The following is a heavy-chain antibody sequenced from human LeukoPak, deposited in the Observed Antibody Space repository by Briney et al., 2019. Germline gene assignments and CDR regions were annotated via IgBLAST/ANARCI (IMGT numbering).Heavy chain of an antibody. CDR2: INSDGSTT. Sequence: PGGSLRLSCAASGFTFSGYWMQWVRQAPGKGLVWVSRINSDGSTTTYADSVKGRFTISRDNSKNTLYLQMNSLRAEDTAVYYCAKDPGIRDYYDSSGYYDWGQGTLVTVSS. CDR3: AKDPGIRDYYDSSGYYD. CDR1: GFTFSGYW. J-gene: IGHJ4*02. D-gene: IGHD3-22*01. V-gene: IGHV3-74*01.